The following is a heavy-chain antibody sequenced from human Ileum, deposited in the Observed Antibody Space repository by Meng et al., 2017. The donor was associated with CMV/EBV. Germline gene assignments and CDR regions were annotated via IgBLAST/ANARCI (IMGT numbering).Heavy chain of an antibody. CDR2: INPSVAST. CDR1: GYTFTSYP. V-gene: IGHV1-46*01. J-gene: IGHJ4*02. D-gene: IGHD3-10*01. CDR3: ARSRTQGSGSSSY. Sequence: ASVKVSCKTSGYTFTSYPVHWLRQAPGQGLEWMGTINPSVASTSYAQKAQKFQARVTMTRDTSASTVYMEVSSLRFEDTAVYYCARSRTQGSGSSSYWGQGTLVTVSS.